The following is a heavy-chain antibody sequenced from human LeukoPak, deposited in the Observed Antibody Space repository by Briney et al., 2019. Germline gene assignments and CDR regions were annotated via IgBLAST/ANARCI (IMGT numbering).Heavy chain of an antibody. D-gene: IGHD5-24*01. CDR3: ARRRGRDGYNYAFDI. J-gene: IGHJ3*02. V-gene: IGHV3-11*01. CDR2: ISSSGSTI. CDR1: GFTFSDYY. Sequence: GSLRLSCAASGFTFSDYYMSWTRQAPGKGLEWVSYISSSGSTIYYADSVKGRFTISRDNAKNSLYLQMNSLRAEDTAVYYCARRRGRDGYNYAFDIWGQGTMVTVSS.